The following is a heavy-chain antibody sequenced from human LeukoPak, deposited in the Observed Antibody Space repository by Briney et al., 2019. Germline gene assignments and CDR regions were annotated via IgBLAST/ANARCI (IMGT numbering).Heavy chain of an antibody. CDR2: ISTSGST. CDR3: ARASGYSCSSGLL. CDR1: GGSFSGYY. D-gene: IGHD6-6*01. V-gene: IGHV4-59*10. J-gene: IGHJ4*02. Sequence: ASETLSLTCAVYGGSFSGYYWSWIRQPAGKGLEWIGRISTSGSTNYNPSLKSRVTISLDTSKNQFSLKLSSVTAADTAVYHCARASGYSCSSGLLWGQGTLVTVSS.